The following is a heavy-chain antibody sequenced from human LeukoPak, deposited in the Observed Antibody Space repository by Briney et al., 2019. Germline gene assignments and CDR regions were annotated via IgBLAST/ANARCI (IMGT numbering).Heavy chain of an antibody. CDR1: GFTFDDYA. CDR3: AKGVGVVVSDAFDI. Sequence: GGSLRLSCAASGFTFDDYAMHWVRQAPGKGLEGVSGISWNSGSIGYADSVKGRFTISRDNAKNSLYLQMNSLRAEDMALYYCAKGVGVVVSDAFDIWGQGTMVTVSS. D-gene: IGHD2-2*01. V-gene: IGHV3-9*03. CDR2: ISWNSGSI. J-gene: IGHJ3*02.